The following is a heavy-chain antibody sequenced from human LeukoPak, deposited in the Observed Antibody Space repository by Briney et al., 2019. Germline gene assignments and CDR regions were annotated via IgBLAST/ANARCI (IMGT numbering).Heavy chain of an antibody. V-gene: IGHV3-53*01. D-gene: IGHD6-13*01. Sequence: GGSLRLSCAASGFTISNNYMNWVRQAPGKGRESVSVIYSGGSTYYADSVKGRFSVSRDDSKNTLYLQMNSLRAEDTAVYYCARGYSSSWYLFDYWGQGTLVTVSS. J-gene: IGHJ4*02. CDR3: ARGYSSSWYLFDY. CDR1: GFTISNNY. CDR2: IYSGGST.